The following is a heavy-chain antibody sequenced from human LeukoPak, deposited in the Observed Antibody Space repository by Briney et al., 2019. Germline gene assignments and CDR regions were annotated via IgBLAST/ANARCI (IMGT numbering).Heavy chain of an antibody. CDR3: AKVPYSSSWTVYFDY. Sequence: GGSLRFSCAVFGFTFSDYYMSWIRQAPGKGLEWVAAISGSGGSTYYADSVKGRFTISRDNSKNTLYLQMNSLRAEDTAVYYCAKVPYSSSWTVYFDYWGQGTLVTVSS. V-gene: IGHV3-23*01. CDR2: ISGSGGST. CDR1: GFTFSDYY. J-gene: IGHJ4*02. D-gene: IGHD6-13*01.